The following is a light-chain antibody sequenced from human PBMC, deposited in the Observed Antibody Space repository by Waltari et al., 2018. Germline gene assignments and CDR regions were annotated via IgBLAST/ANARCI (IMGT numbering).Light chain of an antibody. CDR2: GAS. J-gene: IGKJ2*01. CDR3: HLYGTSPRYT. CDR1: QSVSSRY. Sequence: EIVLTQSPGTLSLSPGDSATLSCRASQSVSSRYLAWYRQKPGQAPRLLIHGASSRATGIPDRFSGSGSGTDFTLTMRRLEPEDFAVYYCHLYGTSPRYTFGQGTKLEIK. V-gene: IGKV3-20*01.